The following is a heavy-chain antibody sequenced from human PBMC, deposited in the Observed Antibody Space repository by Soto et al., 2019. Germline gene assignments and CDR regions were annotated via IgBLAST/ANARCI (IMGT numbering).Heavy chain of an antibody. CDR2: IKQDGSEK. J-gene: IGHJ6*03. CDR3: AREYGDYWRYYYYYYMDV. Sequence: GGSLRLSCAASGFTFSSYWMSWVRQAPGKGLEWVANIKQDGSEKYYVDSVKGRFTISRDNAKNSLYLQMNSLRAEDTAVYYCAREYGDYWRYYYYYYMDVWGKGTTVTVSS. D-gene: IGHD4-17*01. V-gene: IGHV3-7*01. CDR1: GFTFSSYW.